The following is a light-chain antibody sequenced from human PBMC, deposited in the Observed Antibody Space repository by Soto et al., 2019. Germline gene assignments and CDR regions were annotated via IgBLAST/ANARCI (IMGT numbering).Light chain of an antibody. CDR2: DVS. J-gene: IGLJ1*01. Sequence: QSALTQPASVSGSPGQSITISCTGTSSDIGGYNYVSWYQQHPGKAPKHMIYDVSNRPSGVSSRFSGSKSGNTASLTISGLQTEDEADYYCCSYTSSSTPLYVFGTGTKLTVL. V-gene: IGLV2-14*03. CDR3: CSYTSSSTPLYV. CDR1: SSDIGGYNY.